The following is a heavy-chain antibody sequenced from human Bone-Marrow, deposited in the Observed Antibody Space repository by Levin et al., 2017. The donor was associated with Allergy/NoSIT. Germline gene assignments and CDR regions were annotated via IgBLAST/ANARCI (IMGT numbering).Heavy chain of an antibody. V-gene: IGHV4-4*07. CDR2: IYSTGST. CDR3: ARDWTVGATAAFDA. J-gene: IGHJ4*02. CDR1: GGFLNNYY. D-gene: IGHD1-26*01. Sequence: SQTLSLTCTVSGGFLNNYYWSWLRQPAGKGLEWIGRIYSTGSTDYNPALRSRVTMSVDTSKDQFSLKLTSVTAADTAVYFCARDWTVGATAAFDAWGQGTLVTVSS.